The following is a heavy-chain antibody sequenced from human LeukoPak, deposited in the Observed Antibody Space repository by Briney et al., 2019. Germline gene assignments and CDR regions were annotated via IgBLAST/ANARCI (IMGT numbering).Heavy chain of an antibody. CDR1: GGSISSQY. V-gene: IGHV4-59*11. Sequence: SEALSLTCTVSGGSISSQYWSLIRQPPGKGLEWIGYIYYSGITKYSPSLKSRVTISVDTSKNQFSLRLTSVTAADTAVYYCARTSYHYNSGDYGWYFDYWGQGTLVTVSA. CDR2: IYYSGIT. CDR3: ARTSYHYNSGDYGWYFDY. D-gene: IGHD3-10*01. J-gene: IGHJ4*02.